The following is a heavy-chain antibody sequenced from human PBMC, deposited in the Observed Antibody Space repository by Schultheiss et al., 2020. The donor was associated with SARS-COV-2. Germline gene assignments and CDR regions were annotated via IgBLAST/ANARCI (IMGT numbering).Heavy chain of an antibody. Sequence: GGSLRLSCAASGFTVSSNYMSWVRQAPGKGLEWVSYISSSGSTIYYADSVKGRFTISRDNSKNTLYLQMNSLRAEDTAVYYCARDQLFRAFDIWGQGTMVTVSS. CDR1: GFTVSSNY. CDR3: ARDQLFRAFDI. CDR2: ISSSGSTI. V-gene: IGHV3-48*01. J-gene: IGHJ3*02. D-gene: IGHD1-1*01.